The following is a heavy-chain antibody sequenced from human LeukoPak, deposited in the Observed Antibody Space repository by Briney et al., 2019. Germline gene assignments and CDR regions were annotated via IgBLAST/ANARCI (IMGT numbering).Heavy chain of an antibody. Sequence: PGGSLRLSCAASGFTFSSYAMSWVRQAPGKGLEWVSAISGSGGSTYYADSVKGRFTISRDNSKNTLYLQMNSLRAEDTAVYYCAKVPAYYYDSSGYYSGYYYGMDVWGQGTTVTVPS. V-gene: IGHV3-23*01. CDR1: GFTFSSYA. CDR3: AKVPAYYYDSSGYYSGYYYGMDV. J-gene: IGHJ6*02. D-gene: IGHD3-22*01. CDR2: ISGSGGST.